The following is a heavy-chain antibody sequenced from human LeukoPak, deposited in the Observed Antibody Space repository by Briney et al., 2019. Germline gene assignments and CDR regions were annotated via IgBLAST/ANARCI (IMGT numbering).Heavy chain of an antibody. CDR3: ARGESFAFDV. V-gene: IGHV3-23*01. Sequence: GGSLRLSCAASGFTFSSYEMNWVRQAPGKGLEWVSSISRAGDRTYYEDSVKGRFTISGDNSRNTMYLQMNSLRAEDTAVYYCARGESFAFDVWGQGTMVTVSS. J-gene: IGHJ3*01. CDR2: ISRAGDRT. CDR1: GFTFSSYE.